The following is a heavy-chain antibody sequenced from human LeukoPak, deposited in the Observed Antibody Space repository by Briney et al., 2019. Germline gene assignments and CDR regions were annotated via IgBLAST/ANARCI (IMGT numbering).Heavy chain of an antibody. CDR2: IYHSGST. D-gene: IGHD3-10*01. Sequence: PSQTLSLTCTVSGGSISSGGYYWSWIRQPPGKGLEWIGYIYHSGSTYYNPSLKSRVTISVDRSKNQFSLKLSSVTAADTAVYYCAREYLWFGELHQGRNAFDIWGQGTMVTVSS. J-gene: IGHJ3*02. CDR1: GGSISSGGYY. CDR3: AREYLWFGELHQGRNAFDI. V-gene: IGHV4-30-2*01.